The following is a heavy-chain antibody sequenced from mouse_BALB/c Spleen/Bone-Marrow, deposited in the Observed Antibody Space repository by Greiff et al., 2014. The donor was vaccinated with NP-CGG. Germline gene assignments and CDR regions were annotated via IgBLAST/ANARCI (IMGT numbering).Heavy chain of an antibody. CDR1: GFSLSGYA. J-gene: IGHJ4*01. D-gene: IGHD1-1*02. CDR3: AGDQEYGNFYYAMDY. V-gene: IGHV2-6-7*01. CDR2: LWGNGST. Sequence: VQLQQSGPGLVAPSQSLSITCTVSGFSLSGYAVCWGRQPLGKGLVGWGMLWGNGSTDYNSALKSRLNISKDSSKSQVFLKMNSLQPDDTASYYCAGDQEYGNFYYAMDYWGQGIPVTVSS.